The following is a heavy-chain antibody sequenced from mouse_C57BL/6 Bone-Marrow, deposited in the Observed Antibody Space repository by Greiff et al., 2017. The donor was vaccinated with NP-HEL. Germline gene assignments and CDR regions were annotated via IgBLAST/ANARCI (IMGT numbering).Heavy chain of an antibody. D-gene: IGHD1-1*01. Sequence: VKLMESGAELVRPGTSVKMSCKASGYTFTNYWIGWAKQRPGHGLEWIGDIYPGGGYTNYNEKFKGKATLTADKSSSTAYMQFSSLTSEDSAIYYCARSSYYYGSRYAMDYWGQGTSVPVSS. V-gene: IGHV1-63*01. CDR2: IYPGGGYT. CDR3: ARSSYYYGSRYAMDY. J-gene: IGHJ4*01. CDR1: GYTFTNYW.